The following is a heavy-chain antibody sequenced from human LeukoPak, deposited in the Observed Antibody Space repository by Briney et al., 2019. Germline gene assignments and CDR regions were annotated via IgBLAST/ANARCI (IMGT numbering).Heavy chain of an antibody. CDR2: IWYDGSNK. CDR3: ARGRSSGYYYDY. V-gene: IGHV3-33*01. D-gene: IGHD3-22*01. J-gene: IGHJ4*02. Sequence: PGRSLRLSCAASGFTFSSYGMHWVRQAPGKWLEWVAVIWYDGSNKYYADSVKGRFTISRDNSKNTLYLQMNSLRAEDTAVYYCARGRSSGYYYDYWGQGTLVTVSS. CDR1: GFTFSSYG.